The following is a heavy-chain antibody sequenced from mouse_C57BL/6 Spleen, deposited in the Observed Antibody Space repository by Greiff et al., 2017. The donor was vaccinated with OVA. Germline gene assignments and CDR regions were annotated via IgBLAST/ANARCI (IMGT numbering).Heavy chain of an antibody. CDR2: ISSGSSTI. D-gene: IGHD2-4*01. V-gene: IGHV5-17*01. Sequence: EVKLVESGGGLVKPGGSLKLSCAASGFTFSDYGMHWVRQAPEKGLEWVAYISSGSSTIYYADTVKGRFTISRDKVKNTLFMLITSLRSDDSAMCYCAISYDSWYFDVWGTGTTVTVSS. CDR1: GFTFSDYG. J-gene: IGHJ1*03. CDR3: AISYDSWYFDV.